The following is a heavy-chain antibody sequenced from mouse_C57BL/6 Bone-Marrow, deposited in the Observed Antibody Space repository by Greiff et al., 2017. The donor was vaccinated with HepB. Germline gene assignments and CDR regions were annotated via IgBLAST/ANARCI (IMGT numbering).Heavy chain of an antibody. V-gene: IGHV1-85*01. CDR1: GYTFTSDD. Sequence: QVQLQQSGPELVKPGASVKLSCKASGYTFTSDDINWVKQRTGQGLEWIGWIYPRDGSTKYNEKFKGKATLTVDTSSSTAYMELHSLTSEDSAVYFCSRGGATTVVINACFAYWGQGTLVTVAA. CDR3: SRGGATTVVINACFAY. CDR2: IYPRDGST. D-gene: IGHD1-1*01. J-gene: IGHJ3*01.